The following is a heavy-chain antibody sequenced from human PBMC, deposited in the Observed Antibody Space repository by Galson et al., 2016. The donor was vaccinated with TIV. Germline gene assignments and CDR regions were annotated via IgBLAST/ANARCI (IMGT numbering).Heavy chain of an antibody. D-gene: IGHD1-26*01. CDR1: GYIFINYY. CDR2: FNPDSGAT. V-gene: IGHV1-2*02. J-gene: IGHJ6*02. Sequence: SVKVSCKASGYIFINYYIHWVRQAPGQGLEWLGWFNPDSGATQYAQKFQGRVTMTRDRSISTAYMELRRLISDDTAVYYCARAVRQLGGSMDVWGQGTTVTVSS. CDR3: ARAVRQLGGSMDV.